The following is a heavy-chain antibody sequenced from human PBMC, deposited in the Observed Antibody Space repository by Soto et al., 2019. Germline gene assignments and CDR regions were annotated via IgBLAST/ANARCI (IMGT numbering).Heavy chain of an antibody. CDR1: GFIFNTFT. V-gene: IGHV3-48*01. Sequence: GGCLRLSCAAAGFIFNTFTMNWVRQAPGKGLEWLSFISRDGTTMYYADSVKGRFTISRDNSKNTLYLQMNSLRIEDTAVYYCVRELERVFDYWGQGTLVTVSS. J-gene: IGHJ4*02. D-gene: IGHD1-1*01. CDR2: ISRDGTTM. CDR3: VRELERVFDY.